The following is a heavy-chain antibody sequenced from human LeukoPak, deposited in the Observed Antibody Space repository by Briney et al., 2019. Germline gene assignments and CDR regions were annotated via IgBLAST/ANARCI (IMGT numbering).Heavy chain of an antibody. CDR2: IKKDVNEN. D-gene: IGHD1-26*01. V-gene: IGHV3-7*01. CDR3: ARDSVGATVNFDY. J-gene: IGHJ4*02. Sequence: ASIKKDVNENDYVDSVKGRFTISRDNAKNSLHLIMNSLRVEDTAVYYCARDSVGATVNFDYWGQGTLVTVSS.